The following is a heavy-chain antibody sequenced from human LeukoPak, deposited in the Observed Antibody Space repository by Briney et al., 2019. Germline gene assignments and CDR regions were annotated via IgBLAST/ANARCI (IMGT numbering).Heavy chain of an antibody. CDR1: GYTFTVYF. J-gene: IGHJ4*02. D-gene: IGHD1-26*01. V-gene: IGHV1-2*06. Sequence: ASVKVSCKASGYTFTVYFIHWVRQAPGQGLEWMGRINPNSGATDYAQKFQGRVTMTRDTSISTAYMELSSLKSDDTAVYYCAKIGSSHDFDYWGQGTLITVSS. CDR2: INPNSGAT. CDR3: AKIGSSHDFDY.